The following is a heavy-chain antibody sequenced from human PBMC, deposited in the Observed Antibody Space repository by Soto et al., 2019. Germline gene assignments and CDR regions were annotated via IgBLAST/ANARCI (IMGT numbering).Heavy chain of an antibody. Sequence: QVQLVESGGGVVQPGRSLRLSCAASGFTFSSYAMHWVRQAPGKGLEWVAVIAYDGSNKYYADSVKGRVTISRDNPKNALYLQMNSLRAEDTAVYYCARDIETRDVVVVAASPGYWGQGTLVSVSS. CDR3: ARDIETRDVVVVAASPGY. V-gene: IGHV3-30-3*01. D-gene: IGHD2-15*01. CDR1: GFTFSSYA. J-gene: IGHJ4*02. CDR2: IAYDGSNK.